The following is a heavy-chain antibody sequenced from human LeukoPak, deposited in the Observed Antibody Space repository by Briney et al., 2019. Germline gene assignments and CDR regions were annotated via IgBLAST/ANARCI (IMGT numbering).Heavy chain of an antibody. D-gene: IGHD3-16*01. Sequence: PSETLSLTCTVSGGSISSYYWSWVRQPAGKGLEWIGRIYTSGSTNYNPSLKSRVAMSVGTSKNQFSLKLSSVTAADTAVYYCARDTYDIQYVQHWGQGTLVTVSS. J-gene: IGHJ1*01. CDR1: GGSISSYY. V-gene: IGHV4-4*07. CDR2: IYTSGST. CDR3: ARDTYDIQYVQH.